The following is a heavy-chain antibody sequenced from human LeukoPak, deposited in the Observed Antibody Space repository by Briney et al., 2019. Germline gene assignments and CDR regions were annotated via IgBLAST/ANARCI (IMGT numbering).Heavy chain of an antibody. J-gene: IGHJ6*02. CDR1: GFTFTSSA. Sequence: GASVKVSCKASGFTFTSSAMQWVRQARGQRLEWIGWIVVGSGNTNYAQKLQGRVTMTTDTSTSTAYMELRSLRSDDTAVYYCARVVGGSSSWYYYYYYGMDVWGQGTTVTVSS. D-gene: IGHD6-13*01. CDR2: IVVGSGNT. V-gene: IGHV1-58*02. CDR3: ARVVGGSSSWYYYYYYGMDV.